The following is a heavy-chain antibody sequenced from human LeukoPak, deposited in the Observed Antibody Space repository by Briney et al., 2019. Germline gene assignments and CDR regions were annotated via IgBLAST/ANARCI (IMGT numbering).Heavy chain of an antibody. Sequence: GASVKVSCKASGYTFTNYDINWVRQATGQGLEWMGWMNPKSGNTGYAQKFQGRVTITRNTSISTAYMELSSLRSEDTAVYYCARLSSHYGDYKVDPWGQGTLVTVSS. CDR3: ARLSSHYGDYKVDP. CDR2: MNPKSGNT. CDR1: GYTFTNYD. D-gene: IGHD4-17*01. V-gene: IGHV1-8*03. J-gene: IGHJ5*02.